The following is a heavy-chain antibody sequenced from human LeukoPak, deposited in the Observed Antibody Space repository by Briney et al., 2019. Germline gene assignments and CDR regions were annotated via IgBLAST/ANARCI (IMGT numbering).Heavy chain of an antibody. CDR1: GFTFSSYA. CDR2: ISGSGGST. D-gene: IGHD4-11*01. CDR3: AKEHSNCVGGYFDY. J-gene: IGHJ4*02. V-gene: IGHV3-23*01. Sequence: QSGGSLRLSCAASGFTFSSYAMSWVRQAPGKGLEWVSAISGSGGSTYYADSVKGQFTICRDNSKNTLYLQMNSLRAEDTAVSYCAKEHSNCVGGYFDYWGQGTLVTVSS.